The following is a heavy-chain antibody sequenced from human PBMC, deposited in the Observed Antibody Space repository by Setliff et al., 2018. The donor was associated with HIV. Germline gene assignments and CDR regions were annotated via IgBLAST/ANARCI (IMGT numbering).Heavy chain of an antibody. Sequence: ASVKVSCKTSGYDFRRYGIAWVRQVPGHGLEWMGWISPQNGKTKYAQRFQGRVSMTRDTSISTAYMELSRLRSDDTAVYYCAKVRDYGSGSYYNWYFDLWGRGTRVTVSS. CDR1: GYDFRRYG. CDR2: ISPQNGKT. CDR3: AKVRDYGSGSYYNWYFDL. J-gene: IGHJ2*01. D-gene: IGHD3-10*01. V-gene: IGHV1-18*01.